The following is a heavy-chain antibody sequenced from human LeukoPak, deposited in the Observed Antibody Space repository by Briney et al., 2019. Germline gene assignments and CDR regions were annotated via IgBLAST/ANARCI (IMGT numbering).Heavy chain of an antibody. V-gene: IGHV4-34*01. CDR3: ARVVEGYYFDY. Sequence: SETLSLTCAVYGGSFSGYYWSWIRQPPGKGLEWIGEINHSGSTNYNPSLKSRVTISVDTSKNQFSLKLSSVTAVDTAVYYCARVVEGYYFDYWGQGTLVTVSS. CDR1: GGSFSGYY. J-gene: IGHJ4*02. D-gene: IGHD2-2*01. CDR2: INHSGST.